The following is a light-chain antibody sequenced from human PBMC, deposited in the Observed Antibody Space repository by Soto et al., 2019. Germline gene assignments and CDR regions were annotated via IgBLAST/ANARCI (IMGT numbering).Light chain of an antibody. CDR3: QSYGTSLSGLDV. CDR1: SSNIGAGQD. CDR2: DSN. J-gene: IGLJ1*01. Sequence: QSVLTQPPSVSGAPGQRVTISCTGTSSNIGAGQDVHWYRQLPGAAPKFLISDSNNRASGVPDRFSVSKSGASASLAITGLRAEDEGDYFCQSYGTSLSGLDVFGNGTTVTV. V-gene: IGLV1-40*01.